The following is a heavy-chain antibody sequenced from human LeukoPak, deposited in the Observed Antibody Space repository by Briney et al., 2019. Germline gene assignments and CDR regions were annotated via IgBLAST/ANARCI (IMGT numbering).Heavy chain of an antibody. Sequence: SETLSLTCAVYRESFSAYYWSWIRQPPGKGLEWIGEINHSGSTNYNPSLKSRVTISVDTSKSQFSLKLSSVTAADTAVYYCARGGGDYGGYYFDYWGQGALVTVSS. CDR3: ARGGGDYGGYYFDY. J-gene: IGHJ4*02. V-gene: IGHV4-34*01. D-gene: IGHD2-21*02. CDR2: INHSGST. CDR1: RESFSAYY.